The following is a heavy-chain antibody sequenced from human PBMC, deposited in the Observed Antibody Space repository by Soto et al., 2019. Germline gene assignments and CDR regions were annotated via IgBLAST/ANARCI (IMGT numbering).Heavy chain of an antibody. CDR2: VFPSGNT. CDR1: GASLSNFY. V-gene: IGHV4-4*07. CDR3: ARGSLAMDY. Sequence: QVQLQESGPGLVKPSETLSLTCTVSGASLSNFYWSWIRQPAGKGLEWIGSVFPSGNTNYNPSLKSRVTMSIDSSKNQFSLTLNSVTAADTAVYYCARGSLAMDYWGQGTLVIVSS. J-gene: IGHJ4*02. D-gene: IGHD3-16*02.